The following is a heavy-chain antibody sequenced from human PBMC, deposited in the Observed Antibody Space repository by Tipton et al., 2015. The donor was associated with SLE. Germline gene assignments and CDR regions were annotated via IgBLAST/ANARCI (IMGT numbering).Heavy chain of an antibody. V-gene: IGHV4-59*11. CDR3: AQTDYYDSNWYLGY. Sequence: GLVKPSETLSLTCAVSGGSISGHYWSWIRQPPGKGLEWIGYVYYSGTTTYNPSLRSRVTISVDTSMTQFSLRLSSVTAADTAVYYCAQTDYYDSNWYLGYWGQGTLVSVSP. J-gene: IGHJ4*02. CDR2: VYYSGTT. CDR1: GGSISGHY. D-gene: IGHD3-22*01.